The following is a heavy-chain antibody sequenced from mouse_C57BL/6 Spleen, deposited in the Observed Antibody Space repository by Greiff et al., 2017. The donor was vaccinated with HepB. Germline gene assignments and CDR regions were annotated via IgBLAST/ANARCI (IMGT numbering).Heavy chain of an antibody. CDR3: TDTTVVERTWFAY. CDR2: IDPETGGT. CDR1: GYTFTDYE. J-gene: IGHJ3*01. D-gene: IGHD1-1*01. Sequence: VQLQQSGAELVRPGASVTLSCKASGYTFTDYEMHWVKQTPVHGLEWIGAIDPETGGTAYNQKFKGKAILTADKSSSTAYMELRSLTSEDSAVYYCTDTTVVERTWFAYWGQGTLVTVSA. V-gene: IGHV1-15*01.